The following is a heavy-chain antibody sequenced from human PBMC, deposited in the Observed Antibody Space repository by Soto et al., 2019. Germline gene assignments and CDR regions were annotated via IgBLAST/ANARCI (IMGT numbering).Heavy chain of an antibody. CDR1: GGSISSGDYY. J-gene: IGHJ6*02. D-gene: IGHD3-3*01. Sequence: SENLALTCTVSGGSISSGDYYWSWIRQPPGKGLEWIGYIYYSGSTYYNPSLKSRVTISVDTSKNQFSLKLSSVTAADTAVYYCARVTILGILYGAMVVWCPGTTLTVSS. CDR3: ARVTILGILYGAMVV. CDR2: IYYSGST. V-gene: IGHV4-30-4*01.